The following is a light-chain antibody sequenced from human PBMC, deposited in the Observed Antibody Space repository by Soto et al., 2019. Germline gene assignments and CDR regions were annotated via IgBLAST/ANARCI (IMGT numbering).Light chain of an antibody. CDR3: QQHNNWPAIT. V-gene: IGKV3D-20*02. CDR2: GAS. Sequence: EIVLTQSPGTLSLTPGERATLSCRASQSVSSYLAWYQQKPGQAPRLLIYGASSRATGIPDRFSGSGSGTDFTLTISRLEPEDFAVYYCQQHNNWPAITFGQGTKVDIK. CDR1: QSVSSY. J-gene: IGKJ1*01.